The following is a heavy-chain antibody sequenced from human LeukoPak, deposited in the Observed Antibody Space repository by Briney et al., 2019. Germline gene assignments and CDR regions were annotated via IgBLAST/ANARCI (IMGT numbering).Heavy chain of an antibody. CDR2: IYTSGTT. V-gene: IGHV4-4*07. J-gene: IGHJ5*02. Sequence: TSETLSLTCTVSGGSISSYYWSWIRQPAGKGLELIGRIYTSGTTNYNPSLKSRVTMSVDTSKNQFSLKLSSVTAADTAVYYCARAPTGAGGWNWFDPWGQGTLVTVSS. D-gene: IGHD1-1*01. CDR1: GGSISSYY. CDR3: ARAPTGAGGWNWFDP.